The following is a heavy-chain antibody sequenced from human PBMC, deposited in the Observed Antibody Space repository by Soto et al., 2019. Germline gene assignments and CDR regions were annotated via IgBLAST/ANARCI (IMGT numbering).Heavy chain of an antibody. D-gene: IGHD3-16*01. Sequence: ASVKVSCKASGGTFSSYTISWVRQAPGQRLEWMGGINPLNGNTKYAQKFQGRVTITRDASTSTAYMELSSLRSGDTAVYYCARGLNVYYFDYWGQGTLVTVSS. V-gene: IGHV1-3*01. CDR2: INPLNGNT. J-gene: IGHJ4*02. CDR3: ARGLNVYYFDY. CDR1: GGTFSSYT.